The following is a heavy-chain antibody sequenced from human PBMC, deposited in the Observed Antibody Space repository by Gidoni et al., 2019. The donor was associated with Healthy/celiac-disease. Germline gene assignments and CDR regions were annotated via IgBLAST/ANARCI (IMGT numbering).Heavy chain of an antibody. Sequence: EVQLVESGGGLVQPGRSLRLSCAASGFTFDDYAMHWVRQAPGKGLEWVSGISWNSGSIGYADSVKGRFTISRDNAKNSLYLQMNSLRAEDTALYYCATDGERITIFGAQLYYFDYWGQGTLVTVSS. CDR1: GFTFDDYA. J-gene: IGHJ4*02. V-gene: IGHV3-9*01. CDR3: ATDGERITIFGAQLYYFDY. CDR2: ISWNSGSI. D-gene: IGHD3-3*01.